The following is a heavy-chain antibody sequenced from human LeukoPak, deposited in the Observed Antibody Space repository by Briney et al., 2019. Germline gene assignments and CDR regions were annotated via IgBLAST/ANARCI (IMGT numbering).Heavy chain of an antibody. CDR3: SVMHRYYDGSGYWVQ. D-gene: IGHD3-22*01. Sequence: GGSLRLSCVVSGISLSNYAMTWVRQAPGKGLEWVSYISERGGSTTYADSVKGRFTISRDNPRNTLYMEMNSLRAEDTAVYYCSVMHRYYDGSGYWVQWGQGTLVTVSS. V-gene: IGHV3-23*01. J-gene: IGHJ4*02. CDR2: ISERGGST. CDR1: GISLSNYA.